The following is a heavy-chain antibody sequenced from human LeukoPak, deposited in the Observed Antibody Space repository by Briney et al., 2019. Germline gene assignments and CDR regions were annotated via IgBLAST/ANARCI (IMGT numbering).Heavy chain of an antibody. CDR2: IYCSGST. V-gene: IGHV4-39*01. CDR1: GGSISSSSYY. Sequence: SESLSLTCTVSGGSISSSSYYWGWLRHPPGKGREWFGSIYCSGSTYYNLSLRSRGTITVDTSKHQFSLELSSVTAADTAVYYCARHRGKLRESKNSYYYDSSGYYLVECDYWRRGPGVSVP. CDR3: ARHRGKLRESKNSYYYDSSGYYLVECDY. D-gene: IGHD3-22*01. J-gene: IGHJ4*02.